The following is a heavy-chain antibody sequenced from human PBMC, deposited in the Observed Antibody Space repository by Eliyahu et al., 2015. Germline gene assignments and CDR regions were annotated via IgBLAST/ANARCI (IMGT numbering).Heavy chain of an antibody. CDR1: GFTFSXXG. CDR3: AKGMKGGRYYGSGKQNWFDP. V-gene: IGHV3-30*18. J-gene: IGHJ5*02. D-gene: IGHD3-10*01. CDR2: IXYDGSNK. Sequence: QVQLVESGGGVVQPGRSLRLSCAASGFTFSXXGMXWVRXAPGKGLEWVAVIXYDGSNKYYADSVKGRFTISRDNSKNTLYLQMNSLRAEDTAVYYCAKGMKGGRYYGSGKQNWFDPWGQGTLVTVSS.